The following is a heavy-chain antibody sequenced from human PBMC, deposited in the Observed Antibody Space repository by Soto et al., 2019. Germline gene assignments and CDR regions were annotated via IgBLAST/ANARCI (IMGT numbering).Heavy chain of an antibody. CDR1: GGTFSTYG. Sequence: QVQLVQSGAEVKKPGSSVKVSCKASGGTFSTYGISWVRQAPGQGLEWMGGIIPIFGTANYAQKFQGRVTITADESTSTAYMELSSLRSEDTAVYYRARSGKEYGSESYEYYFYYMDVWGKGTTVSVSS. D-gene: IGHD3-10*01. CDR3: ARSGKEYGSESYEYYFYYMDV. CDR2: IIPIFGTA. V-gene: IGHV1-69*01. J-gene: IGHJ6*03.